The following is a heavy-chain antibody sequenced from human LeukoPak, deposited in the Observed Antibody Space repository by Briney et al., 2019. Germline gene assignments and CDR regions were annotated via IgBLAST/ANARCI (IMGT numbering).Heavy chain of an antibody. V-gene: IGHV3-20*04. CDR2: INWNGGST. Sequence: PGGSLRLSCAASGFTFDDYGMSWVRQAPGKGLEWVSGINWNGGSTGYADSVKGRFTISRDNAKNSLYLQMNSLRAEDTALYYCARVVYTITRYYMDVWGKGTTVTVSS. J-gene: IGHJ6*03. D-gene: IGHD2-2*02. CDR3: ARVVYTITRYYMDV. CDR1: GFTFDDYG.